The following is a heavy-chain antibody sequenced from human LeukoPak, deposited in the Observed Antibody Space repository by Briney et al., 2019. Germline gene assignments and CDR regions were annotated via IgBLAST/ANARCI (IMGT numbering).Heavy chain of an antibody. J-gene: IGHJ4*02. CDR2: INAGNGNT. Sequence: ASVKVSCKASGYTFTNYAMHWVRQAPGQRLGWMGWINAGNGNTKYSQEFQGRVTITRDTSASTAYMELSSLRSEDTAVYYCARAPFDTEMATFIPFDSWGQGTLVTVSS. CDR1: GYTFTNYA. D-gene: IGHD5-24*01. CDR3: ARAPFDTEMATFIPFDS. V-gene: IGHV1-3*03.